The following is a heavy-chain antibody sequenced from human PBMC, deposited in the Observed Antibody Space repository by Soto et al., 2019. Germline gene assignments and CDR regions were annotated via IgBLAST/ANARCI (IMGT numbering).Heavy chain of an antibody. V-gene: IGHV3-15*01. CDR3: TADNWS. Sequence: QRLSCVVFEYTFSDAWMSWGRQAPGKGLEWVARINRKIDGETTDYAAPVEGRFTVARDDSKNTLYLQLSSLKLEDTAVYFRTADNWSWGQGTLVTVSS. CDR1: EYTFSDAW. D-gene: IGHD3-3*01. CDR2: INRKIDGETT. J-gene: IGHJ4*02.